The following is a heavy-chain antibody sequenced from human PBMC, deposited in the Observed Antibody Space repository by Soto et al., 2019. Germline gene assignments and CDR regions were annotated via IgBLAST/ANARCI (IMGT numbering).Heavy chain of an antibody. CDR3: AKDGESGNYYYYYGMDV. D-gene: IGHD1-26*01. CDR1: GFTFSSYG. Sequence: GGSLRLSCAASGFTFSSYGMHWVRQAPGKGLEWVAVISYDGSNKYYADSVKGRFTISRDNSKNTLYLQMNSLRAEDTAVYYCAKDGESGNYYYYYGMDVWGQGTTVTVSS. V-gene: IGHV3-30*18. CDR2: ISYDGSNK. J-gene: IGHJ6*02.